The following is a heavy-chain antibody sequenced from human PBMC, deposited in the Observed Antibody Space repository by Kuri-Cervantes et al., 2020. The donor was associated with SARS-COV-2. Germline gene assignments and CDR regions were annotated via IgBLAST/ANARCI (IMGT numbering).Heavy chain of an antibody. CDR1: GYTFTSYA. D-gene: IGHD3-10*01. CDR2: INAGNGNT. CDR3: ARVEDDGITMVF. Sequence: ASVKVSCKASGYTFTSYAMHWVRQAPGQRLEWMGWINAGNGNTKYSQKFQGRVTITRDTSASTAYMALSSLRSEDTAVYYCARVEDDGITMVFWGQGTLVTVSS. J-gene: IGHJ4*02. V-gene: IGHV1-3*01.